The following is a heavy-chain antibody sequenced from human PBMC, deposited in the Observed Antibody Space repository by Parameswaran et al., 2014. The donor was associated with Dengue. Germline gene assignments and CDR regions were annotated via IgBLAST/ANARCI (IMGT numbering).Heavy chain of an antibody. V-gene: IGHV4-34*01. CDR3: ARGQLIGAAAGPYYFDY. D-gene: IGHD6-13*01. J-gene: IGHJ4*02. CDR2: INHSGST. Sequence: SETLSLTCAVYGGSFSGYYWSWIRQPPGKGLEWIGEINHSGSTNYNPSLKSRVTISVDTSKNQFSLKLSSVTAADTAVYYCARGQLIGAAAGPYYFDYWGQGTLVTVSS. CDR1: GGSFSGYY.